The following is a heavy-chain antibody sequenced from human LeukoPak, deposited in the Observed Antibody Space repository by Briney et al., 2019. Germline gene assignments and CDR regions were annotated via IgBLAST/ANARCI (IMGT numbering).Heavy chain of an antibody. CDR1: GGSISSSSYY. D-gene: IGHD2-2*02. V-gene: IGHV4-39*07. Sequence: SETLSLTCTVSGGSISSSSYYWGWIRQPPGKGLEWIGSIYYSGSTYYNPSLKSRVTISVDTSKNQFSLKLSSVTAADTAVYYCARADCSSTSCYMSDNWFDPWGQGTLVTVSS. J-gene: IGHJ5*02. CDR3: ARADCSSTSCYMSDNWFDP. CDR2: IYYSGST.